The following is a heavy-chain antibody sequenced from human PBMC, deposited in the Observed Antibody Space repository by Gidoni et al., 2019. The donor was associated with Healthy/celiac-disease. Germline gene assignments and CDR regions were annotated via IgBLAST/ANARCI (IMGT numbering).Heavy chain of an antibody. D-gene: IGHD3-10*01. J-gene: IGHJ5*02. Sequence: EVQLVESGGGLVQPGGSLRLSCAASGFTFSSYAMSWVRQAPGKGLEWVSAISGSGGSTYYADSVKGRFTISRDNSKNTLYLQMNSLRAEDTAVYYCAKDSQPQTTMVRGVNFRSWFDPWGQGTLVTVSS. CDR1: GFTFSSYA. CDR3: AKDSQPQTTMVRGVNFRSWFDP. V-gene: IGHV3-23*04. CDR2: ISGSGGST.